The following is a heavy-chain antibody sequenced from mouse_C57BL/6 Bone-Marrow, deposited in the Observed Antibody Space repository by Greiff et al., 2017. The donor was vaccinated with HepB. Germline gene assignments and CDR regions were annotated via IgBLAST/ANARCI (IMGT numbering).Heavy chain of an antibody. V-gene: IGHV2-2*01. CDR3: ARGITTVVYWYVDV. CDR1: GFSLTSYG. J-gene: IGHJ1*03. CDR2: IWSGGST. Sequence: QVQLQQSGPGLVQPSQSLSITCTVSGFSLTSYGVHWVRQSPGKGLEWLGVIWSGGSTDYNAAFISRLSISKDNSKSQVFFKMNSLQADDTAIYYCARGITTVVYWYVDVWGTGTTVTVSS. D-gene: IGHD1-1*01.